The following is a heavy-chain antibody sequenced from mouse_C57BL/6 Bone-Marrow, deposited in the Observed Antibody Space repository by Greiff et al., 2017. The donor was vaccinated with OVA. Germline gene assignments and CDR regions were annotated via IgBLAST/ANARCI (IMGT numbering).Heavy chain of an antibody. Sequence: VQLQQSGGELVRPGASVKLSCTASGFNIKDDYMHWVKQRPEQGLEWIGWIDPENGDTEYASKFQGKATITADTSSNTAYLQLSSLTSEDTAVYYCTLGIYYDYDEGYWGQGTTLTVSS. V-gene: IGHV14-4*01. CDR1: GFNIKDDY. D-gene: IGHD2-4*01. J-gene: IGHJ2*01. CDR2: IDPENGDT. CDR3: TLGIYYDYDEGY.